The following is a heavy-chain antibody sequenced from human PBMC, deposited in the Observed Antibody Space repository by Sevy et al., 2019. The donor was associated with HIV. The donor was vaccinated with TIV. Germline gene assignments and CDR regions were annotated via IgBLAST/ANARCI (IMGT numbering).Heavy chain of an antibody. CDR3: AQALFGSGSYYNLAY. CDR2: IIPIFGPA. Sequence: ASVKVSCKASGGTFSSDAFSWVRQAPGQGLEWMGGIIPIFGPANYAQKFQGRVTITADRYTTTAYMELSSLTSEDTAIYYCAQALFGSGSYYNLAYWGQGSLVTVSS. CDR1: GGTFSSDA. V-gene: IGHV1-69*06. J-gene: IGHJ4*02. D-gene: IGHD3-10*01.